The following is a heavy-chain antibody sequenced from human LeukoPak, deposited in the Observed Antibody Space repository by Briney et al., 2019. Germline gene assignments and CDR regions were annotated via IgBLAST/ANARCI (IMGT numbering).Heavy chain of an antibody. CDR3: ARARGKEQRDAFDI. D-gene: IGHD6-25*01. CDR2: ISSSSSYI. V-gene: IGHV3-21*01. CDR1: GFTFSSYS. J-gene: IGHJ3*02. Sequence: NPGGSLRLSCAASGFTFSSYSMNWVRQAPGKGLEWVSSISSSSSYIYYADSVKGRFTISRDNAKNSLYLQMNSLRAEDTAVYYCARARGKEQRDAFDIWGQGTMVTVSS.